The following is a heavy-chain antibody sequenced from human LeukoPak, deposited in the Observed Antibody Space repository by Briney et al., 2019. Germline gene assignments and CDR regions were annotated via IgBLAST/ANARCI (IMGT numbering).Heavy chain of an antibody. J-gene: IGHJ4*02. CDR3: AKSATATHQYFFDY. V-gene: IGHV3-23*01. D-gene: IGHD5-18*01. Sequence: PGGSLRLSWAASGFTFSSYAMNWVRQAPGKGLEWVSAISSSGGSTYNADSVKGRFTISRDDSKNTVFLQMNSLRADDAAVYYCAKSATATHQYFFDYWGQGTLVTVSS. CDR1: GFTFSSYA. CDR2: ISSSGGST.